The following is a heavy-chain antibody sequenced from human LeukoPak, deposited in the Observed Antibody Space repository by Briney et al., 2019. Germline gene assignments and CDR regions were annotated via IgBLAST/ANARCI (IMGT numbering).Heavy chain of an antibody. V-gene: IGHV3-30-3*01. Sequence: GRSLRLSCAASGFTFSSYAMHWVRQAPGKGLEWVAVISYDGSNKYYADSVKGRFTISRDNAKNSLYLQMNSLRAEDTAVYYCARGGEFDGMDVWGQGTTVTVSS. CDR2: ISYDGSNK. D-gene: IGHD3-16*01. CDR3: ARGGEFDGMDV. CDR1: GFTFSSYA. J-gene: IGHJ6*02.